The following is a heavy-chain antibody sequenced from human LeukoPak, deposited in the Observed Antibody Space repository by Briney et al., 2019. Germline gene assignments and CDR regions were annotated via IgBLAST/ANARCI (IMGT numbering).Heavy chain of an antibody. CDR3: ARVQPGYSGSRWFDY. V-gene: IGHV3-48*03. CDR2: ISSSGSTI. Sequence: GGSLRLSCAASGFTFSSYEMNWVRQAPGKGLEWVSYISSSGSTIYYADSVKGRFTISRDNAKNSLYLQMNSLRAEDTAVYYCARVQPGYSGSRWFDYWGQGTLVTVSS. D-gene: IGHD2-15*01. J-gene: IGHJ4*02. CDR1: GFTFSSYE.